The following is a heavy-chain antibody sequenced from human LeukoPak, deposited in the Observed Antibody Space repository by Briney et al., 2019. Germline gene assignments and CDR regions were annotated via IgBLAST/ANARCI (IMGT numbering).Heavy chain of an antibody. CDR2: ISFDGSNK. Sequence: GGSLRLSCAASGFTFSNYAIHWVRQAPGKGPEWVAAISFDGSNKYYADSVKGRFTSSRDNSKSTLYLQMTSLRAEETAVYYCARDGRTIGDSAYYYTHFVFWGEGTLVSVSS. D-gene: IGHD3-22*01. V-gene: IGHV3-30*01. CDR1: GFTFSNYA. CDR3: ARDGRTIGDSAYYYTHFVF. J-gene: IGHJ4*02.